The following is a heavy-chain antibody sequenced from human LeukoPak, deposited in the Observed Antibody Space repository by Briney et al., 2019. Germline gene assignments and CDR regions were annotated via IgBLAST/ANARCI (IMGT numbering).Heavy chain of an antibody. J-gene: IGHJ3*02. D-gene: IGHD2-15*01. CDR3: AKIHQNRVVVGAKGAFDI. V-gene: IGHV3-23*01. CDR2: IGSSGGGT. Sequence: GSLRPSCEASGLTFNNYAIHWVRQSSGKGLEWVSGIGSSGGGTYYADSVKGRFTISRDTSKDTVYLQMDSLRAEDTAIYYCAKIHQNRVVVGAKGAFDIWGQGTVVTVSS. CDR1: GLTFNNYA.